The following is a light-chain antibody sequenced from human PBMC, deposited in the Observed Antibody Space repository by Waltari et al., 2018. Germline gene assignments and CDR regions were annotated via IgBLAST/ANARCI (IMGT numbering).Light chain of an antibody. Sequence: QAAPTQPPSVSGSPGQSVTISCPGTSSAIGYYNSVSWYQQHPGKAPKLMCYEVSKRPSGVSDRFSGSKSGNTASLTISGLQAEDEADYYCSSYAGSNTYIFGAGTRLTVL. V-gene: IGLV2-11*01. CDR2: EVS. J-gene: IGLJ1*01. CDR3: SSYAGSNTYI. CDR1: SSAIGYYNS.